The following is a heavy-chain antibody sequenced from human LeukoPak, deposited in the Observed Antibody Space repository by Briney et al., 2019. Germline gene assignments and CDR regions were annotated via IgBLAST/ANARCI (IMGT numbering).Heavy chain of an antibody. CDR1: GFTFSDRS. J-gene: IGHJ4*02. CDR2: ISTEGGST. Sequence: GWSPRLSCVVSGFTFSDRSMTWVRQAPGKGLEWVSFISTEGGSTYYADSVKGRFTISRDNSMNTLYLQMNNVRAEDTALYYCAKDWGHNWGQGTQVTVSS. D-gene: IGHD3-16*01. CDR3: AKDWGHN. V-gene: IGHV3-23*01.